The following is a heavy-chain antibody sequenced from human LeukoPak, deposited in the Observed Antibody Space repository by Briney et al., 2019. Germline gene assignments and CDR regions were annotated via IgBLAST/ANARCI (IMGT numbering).Heavy chain of an antibody. CDR2: ISGIGSIM. V-gene: IGHV3-48*03. CDR1: GFTFSSYE. J-gene: IGHJ6*02. Sequence: PGGSLRLSCAASGFTFSSYEIHWVRQAPGKGLEWVSKISGIGSIMYADSVKGRFTISTDSAKSSVYLQMNSQRAEDTAVYYCARRLPYYGMDVWVQGTTVTVSS. CDR3: ARRLPYYGMDV.